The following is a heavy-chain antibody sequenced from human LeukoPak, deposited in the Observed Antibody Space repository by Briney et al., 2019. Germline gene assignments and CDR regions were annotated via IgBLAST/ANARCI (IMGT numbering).Heavy chain of an antibody. Sequence: SETLSLTCAVYGGSFSGYYWSWIRQPPGKGLEWIGEINHSGSTNYNPSLKSRVTISVDTSKNQFSLKLSSVTAADTAVYYCATARIAAAGSKCFDPWGQGTLVTVSS. V-gene: IGHV4-34*01. CDR2: INHSGST. J-gene: IGHJ5*02. CDR3: ATARIAAAGSKCFDP. CDR1: GGSFSGYY. D-gene: IGHD6-13*01.